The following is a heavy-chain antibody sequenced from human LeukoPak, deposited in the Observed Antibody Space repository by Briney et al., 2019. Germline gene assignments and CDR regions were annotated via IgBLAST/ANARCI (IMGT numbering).Heavy chain of an antibody. CDR3: ARAAYGSGNWFHP. V-gene: IGHV1-2*02. CDR2: INPNSGGT. J-gene: IGHJ5*02. Sequence: ASVKVSCKASGYTFTGYYMHWVRQAPGQGLEWMGWINPNSGGTNYAQRFQGRVTMTRDTSISTAYMELSRLRSDDTAVYYCARAAYGSGNWFHPWGQGTLVTVSS. D-gene: IGHD3-10*01. CDR1: GYTFTGYY.